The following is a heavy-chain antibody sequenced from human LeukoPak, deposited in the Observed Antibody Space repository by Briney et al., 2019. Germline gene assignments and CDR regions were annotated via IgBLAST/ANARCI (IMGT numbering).Heavy chain of an antibody. V-gene: IGHV1-58*02. J-gene: IGHJ6*02. D-gene: IGHD6-13*01. CDR2: IVVGSGNT. CDR1: GFTFTSSA. Sequence: ASVKVSCKASGFTFTSSAMQWVRQARGQRLEWIGWIVVGSGNTNYAQKFQGRVTMTRNTSISTAYMELSSLRSEDTAVYYCARAPVAAARSYYYYGMDVWGQGTTVTVSS. CDR3: ARAPVAAARSYYYYGMDV.